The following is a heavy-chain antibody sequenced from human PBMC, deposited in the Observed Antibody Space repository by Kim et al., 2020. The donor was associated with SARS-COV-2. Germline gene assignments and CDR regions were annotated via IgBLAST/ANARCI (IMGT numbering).Heavy chain of an antibody. CDR2: IYYSGST. V-gene: IGHV4-39*01. CDR1: GGSISSSSYY. Sequence: SETLSLTCTVSGGSISSSSYYWDWIRQPPGKGLEWIGSIYYSGSTYYNPSLKSRVTISVDTSKNLFSLKLSSVTAADTAVYFCARRAVVIPAGFYWGQGTLVTVSP. D-gene: IGHD2-2*01. CDR3: ARRAVVIPAGFY. J-gene: IGHJ4*02.